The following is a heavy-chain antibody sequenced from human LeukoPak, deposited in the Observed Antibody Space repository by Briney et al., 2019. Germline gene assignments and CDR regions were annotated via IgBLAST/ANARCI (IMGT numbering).Heavy chain of an antibody. D-gene: IGHD3-22*01. V-gene: IGHV4-4*07. CDR1: GGSISSYY. CDR3: AREPYYYDSSEAFDI. CDR2: IYTSGST. Sequence: SETLSLTCTVSGGSISSYYWSWIRQPPGKGLEWIGRIYTSGSTNYSPSLKSRVTMSVDTSKNQFSLKLSSVTAADTAVYYCAREPYYYDSSEAFDIWGQGTMVTVSS. J-gene: IGHJ3*02.